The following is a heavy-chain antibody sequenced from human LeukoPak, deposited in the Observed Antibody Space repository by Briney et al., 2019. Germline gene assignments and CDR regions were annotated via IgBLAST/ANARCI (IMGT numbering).Heavy chain of an antibody. Sequence: SETLSLTCAVSGASISSDKWWSWVRQPPGKGLEWIGEINHSGNTNYSPSLKSRVTMSTDKSKNEFSLRLTSVTAADTAVYYCARVSNSWYSLDHWGQGAPVTVTS. CDR3: ARVSNSWYSLDH. CDR1: GASISSDKW. V-gene: IGHV4-4*02. J-gene: IGHJ4*02. D-gene: IGHD6-13*01. CDR2: INHSGNT.